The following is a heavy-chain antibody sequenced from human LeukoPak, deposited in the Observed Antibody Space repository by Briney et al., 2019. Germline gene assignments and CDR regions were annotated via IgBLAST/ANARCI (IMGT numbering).Heavy chain of an antibody. Sequence: GGSLRLSCAASGFTFSSYAMHWVRQAPGKGLEYVSAISSNGGSTYYANSVKGRFTISRDNSKNTVYLQMGSLRAEDMAVYYCAKDRNDYDYFWFDSWGQGTLVTVSS. V-gene: IGHV3-64*01. CDR2: ISSNGGST. CDR1: GFTFSSYA. CDR3: AKDRNDYDYFWFDS. D-gene: IGHD5-12*01. J-gene: IGHJ5*01.